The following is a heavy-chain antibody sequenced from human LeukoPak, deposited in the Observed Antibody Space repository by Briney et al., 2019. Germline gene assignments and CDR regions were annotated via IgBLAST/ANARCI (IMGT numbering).Heavy chain of an antibody. CDR3: ERERDLYYYYGMDV. D-gene: IGHD5-24*01. CDR1: GYTFTGYY. J-gene: IGHJ6*02. CDR2: INPNSGGT. V-gene: IGHV1-2*02. Sequence: ASVKVSCKASGYTFTGYYMHWVRQAPGQGLEWMGWINPNSGGTNYAQKFQGRVTMTRDTSISTAYMELSRLRSDDTAVYYCERERDLYYYYGMDVWGQGTTVTVSS.